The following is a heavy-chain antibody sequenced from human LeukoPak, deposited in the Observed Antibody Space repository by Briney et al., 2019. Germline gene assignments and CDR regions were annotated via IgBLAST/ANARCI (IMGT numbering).Heavy chain of an antibody. CDR3: AGEEVSDSSGYYGRVDY. Sequence: SETLSLTCTVSGDSKTNYYVRWVRQSPGKGLEWIGYIYYSGSTNYNPSLKSRVVISVDTSKNQFSLKLSSVTAADTALYYCAGEEVSDSSGYYGRVDYWGQGILVTVSS. V-gene: IGHV4-59*01. CDR2: IYYSGST. D-gene: IGHD3-22*01. J-gene: IGHJ4*02. CDR1: GDSKTNYY.